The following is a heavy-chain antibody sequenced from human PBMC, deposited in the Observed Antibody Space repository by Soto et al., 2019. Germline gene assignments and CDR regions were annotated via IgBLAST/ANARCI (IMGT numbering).Heavy chain of an antibody. CDR3: AKDLMVAAPREFDP. Sequence: GGSLRLSCAAPGFTFSSYGMHWVRQAPGKGLEWVAAISYDGSNKYYADSVKGRFTISRDNSKNTLYLQMNSLRAEDTAVYYCAKDLMVAAPREFDPWGQGTLVTVSS. J-gene: IGHJ5*02. CDR1: GFTFSSYG. CDR2: ISYDGSNK. V-gene: IGHV3-30*18. D-gene: IGHD2-15*01.